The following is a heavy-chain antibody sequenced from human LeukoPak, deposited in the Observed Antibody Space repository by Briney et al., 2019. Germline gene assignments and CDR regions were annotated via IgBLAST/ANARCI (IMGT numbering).Heavy chain of an antibody. V-gene: IGHV3-21*01. CDR1: GFAFNNYS. CDR3: ARDLGQYYDTSDNWFDP. D-gene: IGHD3-22*01. Sequence: GGSLRLSCAASGFAFNNYSMNWVRQAPGMGLEWVSSTSSRSTYIFYADSVKGRFTISRDNAKNSLYLQMNSLRAEDTAVYYCARDLGQYYDTSDNWFDPWGQGTLVTVSS. CDR2: TSSRSTYI. J-gene: IGHJ5*02.